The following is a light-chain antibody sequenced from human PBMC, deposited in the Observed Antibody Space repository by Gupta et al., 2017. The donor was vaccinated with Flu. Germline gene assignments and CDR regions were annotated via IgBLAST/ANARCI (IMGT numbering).Light chain of an antibody. CDR3: QQRNSWPPT. V-gene: IGKV3-11*01. CDR2: DSS. J-gene: IGKJ1*01. Sequence: VLSKSPATLSLSPGDRATPTCRANQSVGFYLACYQQKPRQPPNLILYDSSKRAPGVSATFSGSGSWTDFTLTISSLGPEDFAVYYCQQRNSWPPTFGRGTRVEVK. CDR1: QSVGFY.